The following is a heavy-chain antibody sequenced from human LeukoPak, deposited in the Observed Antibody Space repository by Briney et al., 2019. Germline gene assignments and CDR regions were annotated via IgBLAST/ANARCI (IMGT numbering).Heavy chain of an antibody. CDR1: GGTFSSYA. CDR3: ARDTGQYYFDY. CDR2: IIPIFGTA. D-gene: IGHD2-8*02. J-gene: IGHJ4*02. V-gene: IGHV1-69*01. Sequence: ASVKVSCKASGGTFSSYAISWVRQAPGQGLEWMGGIIPIFGTANYAQKFQGRVSITADESTSTAYMELSSLRSEDTAVYYCARDTGQYYFDYWGQGTLVTVSS.